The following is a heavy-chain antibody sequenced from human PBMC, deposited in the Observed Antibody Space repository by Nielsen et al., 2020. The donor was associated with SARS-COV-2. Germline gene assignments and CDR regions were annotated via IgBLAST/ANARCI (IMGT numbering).Heavy chain of an antibody. D-gene: IGHD7-27*01. CDR3: ARFLTGEYFDY. V-gene: IGHV1-2*04. Sequence: ASVKVSCKASGYTFTGYYMHWVRRAPGQGLEWMGWINPNSGGTNYAQKFQGWVTMTRDTSISTAYMELSRLRSDDTAVYYCARFLTGEYFDYWGQGTLVTVSS. CDR1: GYTFTGYY. CDR2: INPNSGGT. J-gene: IGHJ4*02.